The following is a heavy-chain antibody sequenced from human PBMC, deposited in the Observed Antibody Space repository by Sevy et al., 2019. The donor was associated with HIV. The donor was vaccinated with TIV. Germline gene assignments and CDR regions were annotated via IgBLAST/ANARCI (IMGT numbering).Heavy chain of an antibody. CDR3: AGENAWGRGYS. V-gene: IGHV4-59*11. J-gene: IGHJ4*02. CDR1: GGSITSLY. Sequence: SETLSITCTVSGGSITSLYWNWIRQPPGKGLEWIANIYYNGHINYNPSLKSRVTLSLDTSKNQFSLRLMSVTAADTAMYYCAGENAWGRGYSWGQGTLVTVSS. D-gene: IGHD1-26*01. CDR2: IYYNGHI.